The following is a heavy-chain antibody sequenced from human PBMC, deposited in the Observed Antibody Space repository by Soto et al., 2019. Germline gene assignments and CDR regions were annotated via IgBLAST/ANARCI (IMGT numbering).Heavy chain of an antibody. CDR3: AQDRRPTGYFDY. CDR1: GFTFSSYA. Sequence: EVQLLESGGGLVQPGGSLRLSCAASGFTFSSYAMSWVRQAPGKGLEWVSAISGSGGSTYYADSVKGRFTISRDNSKNTLYLQMHSLRAEDTAVYYCAQDRRPTGYFDYWGQGTLVTVSS. J-gene: IGHJ4*02. CDR2: ISGSGGST. D-gene: IGHD6-6*01. V-gene: IGHV3-23*01.